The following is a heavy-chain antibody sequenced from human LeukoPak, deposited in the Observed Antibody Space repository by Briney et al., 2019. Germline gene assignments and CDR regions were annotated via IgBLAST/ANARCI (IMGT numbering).Heavy chain of an antibody. CDR1: GYTFTGYY. Sequence: GASVKVSCKPSGYTFTGYYIYWVRQAPGQGLEWMGRINLNSGGTNYAQKFQGRVTMTRDTSISTAYMELSRLTSDDTALYYCARDRGSGSYYILDAFDIWGQGTMVTVSS. CDR3: ARDRGSGSYYILDAFDI. D-gene: IGHD3-10*01. J-gene: IGHJ3*02. V-gene: IGHV1-2*06. CDR2: INLNSGGT.